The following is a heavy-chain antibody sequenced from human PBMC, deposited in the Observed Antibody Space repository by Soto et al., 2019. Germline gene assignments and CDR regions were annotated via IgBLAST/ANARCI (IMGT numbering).Heavy chain of an antibody. J-gene: IGHJ6*02. Sequence: SQPLSLTCAISGDSVSSNSAAWNWIRQSPSRGLEWLGRTYYRSKWYNDYALSVKSRITINPDTSKNQFSLQLNSVTPEDTAVYYCARFRSRYSSSWDYYYGFDVWGQGTTVTVSS. CDR3: ARFRSRYSSSWDYYYGFDV. CDR1: GDSVSSNSAA. V-gene: IGHV6-1*01. D-gene: IGHD6-13*01. CDR2: TYYRSKWYN.